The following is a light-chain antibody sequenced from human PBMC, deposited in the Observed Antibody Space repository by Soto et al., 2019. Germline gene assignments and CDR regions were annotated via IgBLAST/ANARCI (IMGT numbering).Light chain of an antibody. J-gene: IGKJ5*01. CDR3: QPRSNWPIT. Sequence: EIVLTQSPATLSLSPGERATLSCRTSQSVSSYLAWYQQKPGRAPRLLIYDASNRATGIPARFIGSGSGTDFTLTISSLEPEDFAVYYCQPRSNWPITFGQGTRLEIK. CDR2: DAS. CDR1: QSVSSY. V-gene: IGKV3-11*01.